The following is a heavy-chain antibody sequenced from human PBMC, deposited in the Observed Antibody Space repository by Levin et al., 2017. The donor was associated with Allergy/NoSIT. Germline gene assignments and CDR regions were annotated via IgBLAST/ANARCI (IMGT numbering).Heavy chain of an antibody. J-gene: IGHJ3*02. CDR3: ATPSGVDAFDI. D-gene: IGHD3-10*01. CDR1: GYSFTSYW. Sequence: ASVKVSCKGSGYSFTSYWIGWVRQMPGKGLEWMGIIYPGDSDTRYSPSFQGQVTISADKSISTAYLQWSSLKASDTAMYYCATPSGVDAFDIWGQGTMVTVSS. V-gene: IGHV5-51*01. CDR2: IYPGDSDT.